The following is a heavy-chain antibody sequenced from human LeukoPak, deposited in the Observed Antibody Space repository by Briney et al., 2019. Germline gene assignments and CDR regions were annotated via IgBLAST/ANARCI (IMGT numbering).Heavy chain of an antibody. Sequence: GGSLRLSCAASGFSFSSYGMHWVRQAPGKGLEWVAVIWYDGSKKYYIDSVKGRFTISRDNSKNTLFLQMDYLRAEDTAAYHCAREGRYSRSSRSFGGFYYGMDVWGQGTTVTVS. D-gene: IGHD4-11*01. V-gene: IGHV3-33*01. CDR1: GFSFSSYG. J-gene: IGHJ6*02. CDR2: IWYDGSKK. CDR3: AREGRYSRSSRSFGGFYYGMDV.